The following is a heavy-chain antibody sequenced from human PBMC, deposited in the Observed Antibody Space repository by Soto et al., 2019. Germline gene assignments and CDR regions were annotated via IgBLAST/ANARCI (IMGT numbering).Heavy chain of an antibody. J-gene: IGHJ6*02. Sequence: XSVKVSCKSSGCTLTSYGIRLVRQAPGQGLECMGWISAYNGNTNYAQKLQVRVTMTTDTSTSTAYMELRSLRSDDTAVYYCARDSIVLLVYAPYYYYGMDLWGHGTTVTVSS. D-gene: IGHD2-8*01. V-gene: IGHV1-18*04. CDR2: ISAYNGNT. CDR1: GCTLTSYG. CDR3: ARDSIVLLVYAPYYYYGMDL.